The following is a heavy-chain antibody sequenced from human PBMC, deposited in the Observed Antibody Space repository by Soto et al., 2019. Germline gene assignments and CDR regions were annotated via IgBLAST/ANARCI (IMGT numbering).Heavy chain of an antibody. CDR3: ARGDDDDFWSGYYPEVYYYGMDV. CDR2: INAGNGNT. J-gene: IGHJ6*02. Sequence: GASVKVSCKASGYTFTSYAMHWVRQAPGQRLEWMGWINAGNGNTKYSQKFQGRVTITRDTSASTAYMELSSLRSEDTAVYYCARGDDDDFWSGYYPEVYYYGMDVWGQGTTVTVSS. D-gene: IGHD3-3*01. CDR1: GYTFTSYA. V-gene: IGHV1-3*01.